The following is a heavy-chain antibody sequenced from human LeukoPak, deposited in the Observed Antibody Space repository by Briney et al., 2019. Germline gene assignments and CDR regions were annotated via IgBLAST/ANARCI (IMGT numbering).Heavy chain of an antibody. D-gene: IGHD2-15*01. CDR2: IYYSGST. CDR1: GGSISSGDNY. V-gene: IGHV4-61*08. CDR3: ARDGGYCSGGSCYGY. J-gene: IGHJ4*02. Sequence: PSETLSLTCTVSGGSISSGDNYWSWIRQPPGKGLEWIGYIYYSGSTNYNPSLKSRVTISVDTSKNQFSLKLSSVTAADTAVYYCARDGGYCSGGSCYGYWGQGTLVTVSS.